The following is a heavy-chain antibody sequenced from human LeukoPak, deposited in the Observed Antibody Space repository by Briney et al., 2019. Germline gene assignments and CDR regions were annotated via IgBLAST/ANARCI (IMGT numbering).Heavy chain of an antibody. Sequence: ASVKVSCKASGYTFTSYGISWVRQAPGQGLEWMGWINAGNGNTKYSQKFQGRVTITRDTSASTAYMELSSLRSEDTAVYYCARDLRVGPGIAAAGTLGFDYWGQGTLVTVSS. V-gene: IGHV1-3*01. CDR3: ARDLRVGPGIAAAGTLGFDY. CDR1: GYTFTSYG. J-gene: IGHJ4*02. D-gene: IGHD6-13*01. CDR2: INAGNGNT.